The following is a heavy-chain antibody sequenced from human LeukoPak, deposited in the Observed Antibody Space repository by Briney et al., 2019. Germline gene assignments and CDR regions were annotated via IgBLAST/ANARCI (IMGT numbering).Heavy chain of an antibody. D-gene: IGHD2-21*01. J-gene: IGHJ5*02. Sequence: SQTLSLTCAISGDSVSSSSAAWNWIRQSPSRGLEWLGRTYYRSKWYNDYAASVKSRITINPDTSKNQFSLQLNSVTPEDTAVYYCARVLGVASPLRRFDPWGQGTLVTVSS. V-gene: IGHV6-1*01. CDR1: GDSVSSSSAA. CDR2: TYYRSKWYN. CDR3: ARVLGVASPLRRFDP.